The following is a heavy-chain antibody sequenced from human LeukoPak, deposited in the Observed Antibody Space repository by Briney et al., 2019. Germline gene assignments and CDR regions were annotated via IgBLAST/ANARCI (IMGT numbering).Heavy chain of an antibody. D-gene: IGHD3-10*01. CDR1: GFTFNIYA. CDR2: IKSKTDGGTT. CDR3: TTEGGSWFGYDWVY. J-gene: IGHJ4*02. V-gene: IGHV3-15*01. Sequence: GGSLRLSCAASGFTFNIYAISWVRQAPGKGLEWVGRIKSKTDGGTTDYAAPVKGRFTISRDDSKNTLYLQMNSLKTEDTAVYYCTTEGGSWFGYDWVYWGQGTLVTVSS.